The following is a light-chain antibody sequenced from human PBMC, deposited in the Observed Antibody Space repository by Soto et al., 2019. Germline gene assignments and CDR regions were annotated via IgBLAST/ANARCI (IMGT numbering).Light chain of an antibody. Sequence: IRWTQTPPFLAASGGDIVTSACRASQGISGYLAWYQQKPGKAPDLLIYSASTLQSGVPLRFSGRGSGTEFTLTISGLQPEDFATYYCQQVNIYPYTFGGGTK. J-gene: IGKJ4*01. CDR2: SAS. CDR3: QQVNIYPYT. CDR1: QGISGY. V-gene: IGKV1-9*01.